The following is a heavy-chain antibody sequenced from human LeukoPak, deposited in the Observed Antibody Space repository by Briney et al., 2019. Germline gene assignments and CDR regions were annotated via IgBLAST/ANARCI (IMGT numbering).Heavy chain of an antibody. V-gene: IGHV1-2*02. J-gene: IGHJ6*02. CDR3: AREGYYDSSGYYQATYYGMDV. CDR2: INPNSGGT. Sequence: GASVKVSCKASGYTFTGYYMHWVRQAPGQGLEWMGWINPNSGGTNYAQKFQGRVTMTRDTSISTAYMELSRLRSDDTAVYYCAREGYYDSSGYYQATYYGMDVWGQGTTVTVSS. CDR1: GYTFTGYY. D-gene: IGHD3-22*01.